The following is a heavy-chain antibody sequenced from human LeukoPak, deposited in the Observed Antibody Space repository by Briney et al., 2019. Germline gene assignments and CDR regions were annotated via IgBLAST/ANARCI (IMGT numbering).Heavy chain of an antibody. CDR1: GYSISSGYY. J-gene: IGHJ5*02. D-gene: IGHD2-2*01. CDR2: IYYSGST. V-gene: IGHV4-61*01. Sequence: SKTLSLTCTVSGYSISSGYYWGWIRQPPGKGLEWIGYIYYSGSTNYNPSLKSRVTISVETSKNQFSLKLSSVTAADTAVYYCARGAWGSSTFRFDPWGQGTLVTVSS. CDR3: ARGAWGSSTFRFDP.